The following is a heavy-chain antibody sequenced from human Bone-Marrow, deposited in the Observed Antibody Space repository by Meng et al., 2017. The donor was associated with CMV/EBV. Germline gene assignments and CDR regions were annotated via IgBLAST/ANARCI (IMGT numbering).Heavy chain of an antibody. Sequence: GGSLRLSCAASGFTFSSYAMHWVRQAPGKVLEWVAFIRYDGSDKHYADSVKGRFTISRDNSKNTLYLQMNSLRPEDTAVYYCAKDSSRYCSAGSCYPGWCDPWGQGTLVTVSS. V-gene: IGHV3-30*02. CDR2: IRYDGSDK. D-gene: IGHD2-15*01. CDR3: AKDSSRYCSAGSCYPGWCDP. CDR1: GFTFSSYA. J-gene: IGHJ5*02.